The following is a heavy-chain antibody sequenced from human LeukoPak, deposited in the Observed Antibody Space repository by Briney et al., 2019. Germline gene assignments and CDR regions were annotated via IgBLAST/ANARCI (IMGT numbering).Heavy chain of an antibody. CDR3: ARIYYDSSGYLDDY. V-gene: IGHV2-70*11. CDR2: IDWDDDK. D-gene: IGHD3-22*01. J-gene: IGHJ4*02. Sequence: ESGPTLVNPTQTLTLTCTFSVFSLSTSGMCVSWIRQPPGKALEWLARIDWDDDKYYSTSLKTRLTISKDTSKNQVVLTMTNMDPVDTATYYCARIYYDSSGYLDDYWGRGTLVTVSS. CDR1: VFSLSTSGMC.